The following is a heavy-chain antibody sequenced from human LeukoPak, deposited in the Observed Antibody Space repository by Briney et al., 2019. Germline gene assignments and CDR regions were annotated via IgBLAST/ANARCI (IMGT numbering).Heavy chain of an antibody. V-gene: IGHV1-46*01. Sequence: GASVKVSCKSSGFTFTTYFMHWVRQAPGEGLEWIGTINPSGGSTSYAPKFQGRVTMTRDTSTSTVYMELSSLRSEDTAVYYCARSHSGYDLWGQGTLVTVSS. CDR1: GFTFTTYF. J-gene: IGHJ4*02. CDR3: ARSHSGYDL. D-gene: IGHD5-12*01. CDR2: INPSGGST.